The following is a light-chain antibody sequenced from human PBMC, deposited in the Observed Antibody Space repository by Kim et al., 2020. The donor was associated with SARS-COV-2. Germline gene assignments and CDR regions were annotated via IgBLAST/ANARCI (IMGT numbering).Light chain of an antibody. Sequence: SASVGDRVTIPCRASQSISSYLNWYQQKPGKAPKLLIYAASSLQSGVPSRFSGSGSGTDFTLTISSLQPEDFATYYCQQSYSTQTFGQGTKVDIK. CDR2: AAS. CDR3: QQSYSTQT. J-gene: IGKJ1*01. CDR1: QSISSY. V-gene: IGKV1-39*01.